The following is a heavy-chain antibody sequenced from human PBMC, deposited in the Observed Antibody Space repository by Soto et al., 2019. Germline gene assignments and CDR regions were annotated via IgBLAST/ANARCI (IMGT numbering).Heavy chain of an antibody. Sequence: EVQLLESGGGLVQPGGSLRLSCAASGFTFSSYAMSWVRQAPGKGLEWVSAISGSGGSTYYADSVKGRFTISRDNSKNTLYLQMNSLRAEATAVYYCARIHPDLLLAFDIWGQGTMVTVSS. D-gene: IGHD2-15*01. CDR1: GFTFSSYA. CDR2: ISGSGGST. V-gene: IGHV3-23*01. J-gene: IGHJ3*02. CDR3: ARIHPDLLLAFDI.